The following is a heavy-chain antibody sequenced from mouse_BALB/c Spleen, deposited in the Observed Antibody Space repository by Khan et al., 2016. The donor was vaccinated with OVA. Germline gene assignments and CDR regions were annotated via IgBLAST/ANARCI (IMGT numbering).Heavy chain of an antibody. J-gene: IGHJ3*01. CDR1: GYNFTTYW. V-gene: IGHV1-5*01. Sequence: VQLQQSGTVLARPGASVKMSCKASGYNFTTYWMHWVKQRPGQGLEWIGAIYPGNSDTSYNQKFKDKAKLTAVTSTSTAYMELSSLTNEDSAVYDCPRLGNYEGFAYWGQGTLVTVSA. CDR3: PRLGNYEGFAY. CDR2: IYPGNSDT. D-gene: IGHD2-1*01.